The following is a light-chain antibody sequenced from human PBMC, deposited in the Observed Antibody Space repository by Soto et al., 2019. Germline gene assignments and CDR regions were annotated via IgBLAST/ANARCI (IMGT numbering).Light chain of an antibody. J-gene: IGLJ3*02. CDR3: QSFDSSLSVV. CDR1: SSNIGAGYD. Sequence: QSVLTQPPSVSGAQGQRVTISCTGSSSNIGAGYDVHWFQKLPGTAPKLLIYGNNNRPSGVPDRFSGSKSGTSASLAITGLQAEDEADYYCQSFDSSLSVVFGGGTKLTVL. CDR2: GNN. V-gene: IGLV1-40*01.